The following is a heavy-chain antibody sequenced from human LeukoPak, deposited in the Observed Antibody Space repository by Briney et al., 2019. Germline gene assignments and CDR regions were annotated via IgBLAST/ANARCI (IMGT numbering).Heavy chain of an antibody. J-gene: IGHJ2*01. D-gene: IGHD1-1*01. Sequence: SETLSLTCTVSGGSIRGYYWSWVRQPPGKGLEWIGYFYYSGSTNYNPSLKSRVTISVDTSKNQFSLKLNSVTAADTAVYYCVRGRDNADWYFDLWGRGTLVTVSS. CDR1: GGSIRGYY. CDR2: FYYSGST. CDR3: VRGRDNADWYFDL. V-gene: IGHV4-59*01.